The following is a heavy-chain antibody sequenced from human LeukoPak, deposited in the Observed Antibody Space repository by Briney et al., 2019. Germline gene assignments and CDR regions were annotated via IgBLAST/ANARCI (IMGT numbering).Heavy chain of an antibody. CDR3: AREVPYQLLYYGGWFDP. CDR1: GSTFSSYA. D-gene: IGHD2-2*02. CDR2: ISYDGSNK. J-gene: IGHJ5*02. V-gene: IGHV3-30-3*01. Sequence: PGGSLRLSCAASGSTFSSYAMHWVRQAPGKGPEWVAVISYDGSNKYYADSVKGRFTISRDNSKNTLYLQMNSLRAEDTAVYYCAREVPYQLLYYGGWFDPWGQGTLVTVSS.